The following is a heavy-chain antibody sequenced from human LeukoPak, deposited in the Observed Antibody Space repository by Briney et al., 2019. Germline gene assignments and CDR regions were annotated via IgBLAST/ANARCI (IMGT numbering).Heavy chain of an antibody. Sequence: GGSLRLSCSASGYPLRSYAMGWVRQAPGKGLEWVSAITDTGDKTYYADSVKGRFTISRDNSRNTLYLHMSRLRAEDTALFYCAKMTDSTPYSSGTFDSWGQGTLVTVSS. CDR2: ITDTGDKT. CDR3: AKMTDSTPYSSGTFDS. V-gene: IGHV3-23*01. J-gene: IGHJ4*02. D-gene: IGHD3-10*01. CDR1: GYPLRSYA.